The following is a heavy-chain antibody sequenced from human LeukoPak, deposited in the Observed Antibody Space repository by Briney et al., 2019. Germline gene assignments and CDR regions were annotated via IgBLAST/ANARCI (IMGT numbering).Heavy chain of an antibody. CDR2: IRTVGNDT. V-gene: IGHV3-23*01. Sequence: GGSLRLSCVASGFPFSNFAMSWVRQAPGRGLQWVSAIRTVGNDTSYADSVRGRFTISTDNSKNTLYLQMDSLRVEDTGIYFCSKTLTPTYYFDSGAHYYGVYFWGQVVLVTVSS. CDR1: GFPFSNFA. CDR3: SKTLTPTYYFDSGAHYYGVYF. D-gene: IGHD3-22*01. J-gene: IGHJ4*02.